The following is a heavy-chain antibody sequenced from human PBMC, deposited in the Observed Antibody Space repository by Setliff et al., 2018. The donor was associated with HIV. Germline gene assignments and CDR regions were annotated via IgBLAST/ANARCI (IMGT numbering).Heavy chain of an antibody. Sequence: ASVKVSCKASGYTFTDYYIHWVRQAPGQGLEWMGRINPNSGGTNYAQKFQGRVTMTRDRSISTAHMELSRLRSDDTAVYYCATMVYCTNGVCLDAFDVWGQGTMVTVSS. CDR2: INPNSGGT. D-gene: IGHD2-8*01. CDR1: GYTFTDYY. CDR3: ATMVYCTNGVCLDAFDV. V-gene: IGHV1-2*06. J-gene: IGHJ3*01.